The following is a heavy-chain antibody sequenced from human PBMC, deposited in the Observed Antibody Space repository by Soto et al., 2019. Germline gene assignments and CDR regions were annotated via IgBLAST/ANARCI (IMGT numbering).Heavy chain of an antibody. CDR3: ARGDSTDCSNGVCSFFYNHDMDV. V-gene: IGHV1-2*04. Sequence: ASVKVSCKASGYSLTDYHIHWVRQAPGQGLEWLGRINPKSGGTSTAQKFQGWVTMTTDTSISTASMELTRLTSDDTAIYYCARGDSTDCSNGVCSFFYNHDMDVWGQGPTVTVSS. CDR1: GYSLTDYH. CDR2: INPKSGGT. J-gene: IGHJ6*02. D-gene: IGHD2-8*01.